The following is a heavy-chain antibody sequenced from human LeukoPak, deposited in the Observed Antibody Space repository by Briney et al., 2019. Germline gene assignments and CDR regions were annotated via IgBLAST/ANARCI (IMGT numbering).Heavy chain of an antibody. CDR2: ISYDGGIT. CDR3: ARDSTYFYDGGSSGPHYFDY. J-gene: IGHJ4*02. D-gene: IGHD3-16*01. Sequence: GSLRLSCAASGFTFNRYSMLWVRQAPGKGPEWLAVISYDGGITHHADSVKDRFTTSRDNSKNTLFLQLNSLRGDDTAVYYCARDSTYFYDGGSSGPHYFDYWGQGTLVTVSS. V-gene: IGHV3-30*16. CDR1: GFTFNRYS.